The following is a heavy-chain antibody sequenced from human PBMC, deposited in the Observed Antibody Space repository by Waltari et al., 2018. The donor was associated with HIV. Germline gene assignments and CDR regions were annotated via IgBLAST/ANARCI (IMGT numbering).Heavy chain of an antibody. CDR1: GYTFTTYG. CDR2: INADKGKT. CDR3: ARATGLLLVDD. J-gene: IGHJ4*02. V-gene: IGHV1-18*01. D-gene: IGHD2-21*02. Sequence: QVQLVQSGAEVQRPGASVKVSCKASGYTFTTYGINWVRQAPGQGLEWMGWINADKGKTKYAQNLQGRVTLTTDTATTAAYMGLRSLRSDDTAVYYCARATGLLLVDDWGQGTLGTVSS.